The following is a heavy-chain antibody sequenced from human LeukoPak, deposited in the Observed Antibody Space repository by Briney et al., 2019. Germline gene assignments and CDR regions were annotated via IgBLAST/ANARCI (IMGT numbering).Heavy chain of an antibody. CDR2: ISSSSSYI. V-gene: IGHV3-21*01. D-gene: IGHD3-22*01. CDR1: GFTFSSYS. Sequence: GRSLRLSCAVSGFTFSSYSMNWVRHAPRKGLEWVSSISSSSSYIYYAESVKGRFTISRHNAKNSLYLQVSSLRAEDTAVYCCARDETPYHSSWGFRYYSSGYWGGDYWGQGTLVTVSA. J-gene: IGHJ4*02. CDR3: ARDETPYHSSWGFRYYSSGYWGGDY.